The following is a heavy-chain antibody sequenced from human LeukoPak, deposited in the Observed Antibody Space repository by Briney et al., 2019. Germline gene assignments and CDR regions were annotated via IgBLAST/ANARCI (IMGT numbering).Heavy chain of an antibody. J-gene: IGHJ4*02. Sequence: GGSLRLSCAASGLTFSSYSMNWVRQAPGKGLEWVSSISSSSYIYYADSVKGRFAISRDNAKNSLYLQMNSLRAEDTAVYYCARIYGSGSYYKDWGQGTLVTISS. D-gene: IGHD3-10*01. V-gene: IGHV3-21*01. CDR3: ARIYGSGSYYKD. CDR1: GLTFSSYS. CDR2: ISSSSYI.